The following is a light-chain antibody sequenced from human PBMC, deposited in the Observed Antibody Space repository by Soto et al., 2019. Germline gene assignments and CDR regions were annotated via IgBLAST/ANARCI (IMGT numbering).Light chain of an antibody. Sequence: QSVLTQPPSASGTPGQRVTISCSGTSSNIGRNAVNWFQQLPGTAPDLLLNTNNQRPSGVPDRFSGSKSGTSASLTISGLQAEDEADYYWAAWDDRLRGVAFGGGTKLTVL. CDR3: AAWDDRLRGVA. CDR1: SSNIGRNA. CDR2: TNN. V-gene: IGLV1-44*01. J-gene: IGLJ2*01.